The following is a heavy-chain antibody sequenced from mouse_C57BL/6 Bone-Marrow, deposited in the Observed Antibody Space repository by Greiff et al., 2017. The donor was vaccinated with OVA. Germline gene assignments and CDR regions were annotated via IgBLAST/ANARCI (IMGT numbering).Heavy chain of an antibody. J-gene: IGHJ2*01. CDR2: SRNKANDYTT. CDR1: GFTFSDFY. CDR3: ARDAGVAGFDY. V-gene: IGHV7-1*01. Sequence: EVNVVESGGGLVQSGRSLRLSCATSGFTFSDFYMEWVRQAPGKGLEWIAASRNKANDYTTEYSASVKGRFIVSRDTSQSILYLQMNALRAEDTAIYYCARDAGVAGFDYWGQGTTLTVSS. D-gene: IGHD1-1*02.